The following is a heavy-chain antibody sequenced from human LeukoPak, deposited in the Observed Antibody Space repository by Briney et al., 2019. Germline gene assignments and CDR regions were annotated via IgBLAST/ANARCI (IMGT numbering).Heavy chain of an antibody. Sequence: GGSLRLSCAASGFTFSSYEMNWVRQAPGKGLEWVSYISSSGSTIYYADSVKGRFTISRDNSKNTLYLQMNSLRAEDTAVYYCAKDRIYDSSGYYYEHWGQGTLVTVSS. CDR3: AKDRIYDSSGYYYEH. CDR2: ISSSGSTI. V-gene: IGHV3-48*03. D-gene: IGHD3-22*01. J-gene: IGHJ4*02. CDR1: GFTFSSYE.